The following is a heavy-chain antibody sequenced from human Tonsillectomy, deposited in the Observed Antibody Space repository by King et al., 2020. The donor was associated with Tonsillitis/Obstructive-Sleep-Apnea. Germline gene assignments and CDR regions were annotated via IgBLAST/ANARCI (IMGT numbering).Heavy chain of an antibody. D-gene: IGHD3-10*01. J-gene: IGHJ5*02. CDR2: IYYSGST. CDR3: ASVPRGVAHYVGWFDP. CDR1: GGSISSGGYY. V-gene: IGHV4-31*03. Sequence: VQLQESGPGLVKPSQTLSLTCTVSGGSISSGGYYWGWTRPHPGEGLEGIGYIYYSGSTYYNPCLKRRVTIPRDTSKNPFSLKLSSVTAADTDVSYCASVPRGVAHYVGWFDPWGQGTLVTVSS.